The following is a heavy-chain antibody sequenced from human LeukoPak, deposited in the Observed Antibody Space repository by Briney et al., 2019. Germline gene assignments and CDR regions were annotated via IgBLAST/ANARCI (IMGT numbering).Heavy chain of an antibody. CDR1: GFTFSSYG. Sequence: PGGSLRLSCAASGFTFSSYGMHWVRQAPGKGLEWVAVIWYDGSNKYYADSVKGRFTIFRDNSKNTLYLQMNSLRAEDTAVYYCAIFGVVIPYWGQGTLVTVSS. CDR3: AIFGVVIPY. V-gene: IGHV3-33*01. J-gene: IGHJ4*02. CDR2: IWYDGSNK. D-gene: IGHD3-3*01.